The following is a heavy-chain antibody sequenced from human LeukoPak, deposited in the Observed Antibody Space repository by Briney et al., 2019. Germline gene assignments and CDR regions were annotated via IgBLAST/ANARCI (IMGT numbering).Heavy chain of an antibody. CDR2: IKQDGSEK. CDR1: GFSISPYW. V-gene: IGHV3-7*04. D-gene: IGHD1-26*01. J-gene: IGHJ4*02. CDR3: AREQVTVPVGDC. Sequence: GGSLSLSCSGSGFSISPYWMSWVRQAPGKGLEWVANIKQDGSEKYFVDSVKGRFTISRDNAKNSLYLEMNSLRVEDTAVYYCAREQVTVPVGDCWGQGTQVTVSS.